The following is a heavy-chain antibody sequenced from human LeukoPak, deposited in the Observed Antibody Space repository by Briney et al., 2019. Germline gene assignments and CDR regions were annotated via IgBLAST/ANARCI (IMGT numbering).Heavy chain of an antibody. V-gene: IGHV1-46*01. J-gene: IGHJ3*02. Sequence: ASVKVSCKASGYTFTSYYMHWVRQAPGQGLEWMGIINPSGGSTSYAQKFQGRVTMTRDMSTSTVYMELSSLRSEDTAVYYCARVLPANSYSSGLHHDAFDIWGQGTMVTVSS. D-gene: IGHD6-19*01. CDR2: INPSGGST. CDR1: GYTFTSYY. CDR3: ARVLPANSYSSGLHHDAFDI.